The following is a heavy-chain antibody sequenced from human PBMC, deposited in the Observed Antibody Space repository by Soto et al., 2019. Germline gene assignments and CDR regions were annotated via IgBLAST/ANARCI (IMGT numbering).Heavy chain of an antibody. CDR1: GGSISNYY. CDR2: VHYSGST. J-gene: IGHJ4*02. CDR3: AREGSDGDLDY. Sequence: PSETLSLTCTVSGGSISNYYWTWIRQPPGKGLEWIGFVHYSGSTNYNPSLKSRVTISIDTSKNQFSLKVSSVTAADTAVYYCAREGSDGDLDYWGQGTLVTVAS. V-gene: IGHV4-59*01. D-gene: IGHD4-17*01.